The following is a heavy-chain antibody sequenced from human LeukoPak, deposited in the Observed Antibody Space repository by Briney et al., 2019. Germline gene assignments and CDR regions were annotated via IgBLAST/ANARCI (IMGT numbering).Heavy chain of an antibody. Sequence: GSLRLSCTASDFSFSNYWMTWLRQAPGKGLEWVANIRGDESRKYYLDSVTGRFTISRDNSKNTLYLQMNSLRDEDSAAYYCARVYLERLTAGYFDHWGQGTWVTVSP. CDR3: ARVYLERLTAGYFDH. CDR1: DFSFSNYW. CDR2: IRGDESRK. D-gene: IGHD3-3*01. J-gene: IGHJ4*02. V-gene: IGHV3-7*04.